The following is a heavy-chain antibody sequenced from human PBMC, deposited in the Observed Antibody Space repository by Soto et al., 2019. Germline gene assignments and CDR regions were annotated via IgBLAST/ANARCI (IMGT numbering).Heavy chain of an antibody. Sequence: GGSLRLSCAASGFTFSSYSLNWVRQAPGKGLEWISYISSSSTTIYYADSVKGRFTISRDNAKNSLYLQMSSLRAEDTAFYYCAREDYDILTGYSTAFDYWGQGTLVTVSS. CDR3: AREDYDILTGYSTAFDY. D-gene: IGHD3-9*01. J-gene: IGHJ4*02. CDR1: GFTFSSYS. V-gene: IGHV3-48*01. CDR2: ISSSSTTI.